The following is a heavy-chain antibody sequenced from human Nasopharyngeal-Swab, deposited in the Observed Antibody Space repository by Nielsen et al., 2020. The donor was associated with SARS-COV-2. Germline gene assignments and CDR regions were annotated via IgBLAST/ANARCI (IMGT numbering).Heavy chain of an antibody. CDR1: GGSITSYY. D-gene: IGHD3-22*01. CDR2: IYYTGST. Sequence: SETLSLTCTVSGGSITSYYWSWIRQPPGKGLEWIGYIYYTGSTNYNPSLKSRVTISVDTPKNQFSLKLSSVTAADTAVYYCARVRYFDSSGYDYWGQGTLVTVSS. CDR3: ARVRYFDSSGYDY. J-gene: IGHJ4*02. V-gene: IGHV4-59*01.